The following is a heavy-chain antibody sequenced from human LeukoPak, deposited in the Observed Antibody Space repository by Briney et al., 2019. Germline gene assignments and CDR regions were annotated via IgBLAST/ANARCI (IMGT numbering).Heavy chain of an antibody. CDR1: GGSISTTSYY. J-gene: IGHJ4*02. CDR3: ASQYCSGGSCSIGY. V-gene: IGHV4-39*07. Sequence: VKPSETLSLTCTVSGGSISTTSYYWGWIRQPPGKGLEWIGSIYYSGSTYYNPSLKSRVTISVDTSKNQFSLKLSSVTAADTAVYYCASQYCSGGSCSIGYWGQGTLVTVSS. D-gene: IGHD2-15*01. CDR2: IYYSGST.